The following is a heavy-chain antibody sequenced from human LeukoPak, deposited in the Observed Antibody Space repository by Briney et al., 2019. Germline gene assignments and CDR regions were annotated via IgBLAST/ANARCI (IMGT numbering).Heavy chain of an antibody. CDR2: INHSGST. J-gene: IGHJ4*02. CDR3: AREYYDILTGYSDY. D-gene: IGHD3-9*01. V-gene: IGHV4-34*01. Sequence: SETLSLTCAVYGGSFSDYYWSWIRQPPGKGLEWIGEINHSGSTNYNPSLKSRVTISVDTSKNQFSLKLSSVTAADTAVYYCAREYYDILTGYSDYWGQGTLVTVSS. CDR1: GGSFSDYY.